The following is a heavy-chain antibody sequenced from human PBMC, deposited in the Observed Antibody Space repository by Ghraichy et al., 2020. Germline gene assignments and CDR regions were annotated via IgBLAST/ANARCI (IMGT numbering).Heavy chain of an antibody. V-gene: IGHV4-39*07. CDR3: ARSGYSSGWYLLSYYFDY. CDR1: GGSISSSSYY. CDR2: IYYSGST. Sequence: SETLSLTCTVSGGSISSSSYYWGWIRQPPGKGLEWIGSIYYSGSTYYNPSLKSRVTISVDTSKNQFSLKLSSVTAADTAVYYCARSGYSSGWYLLSYYFDYWGQGTLVTVSS. J-gene: IGHJ4*02. D-gene: IGHD6-19*01.